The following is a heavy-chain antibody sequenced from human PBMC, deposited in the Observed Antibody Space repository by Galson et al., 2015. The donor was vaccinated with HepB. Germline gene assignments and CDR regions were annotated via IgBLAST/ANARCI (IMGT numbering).Heavy chain of an antibody. V-gene: IGHV3-21*01. CDR3: ARDRYGSGSHYLPSPDY. Sequence: SLRLSCAASGFPFGTYSMIWVRQAPGKGLEWVSSISSSSSYIYYADSLKGRFTISRDNAKDSLYLHMNSLRDEDTAVYYCARDRYGSGSHYLPSPDYWGQGTLVTVSS. CDR2: ISSSSSYI. J-gene: IGHJ4*02. CDR1: GFPFGTYS. D-gene: IGHD3-10*01.